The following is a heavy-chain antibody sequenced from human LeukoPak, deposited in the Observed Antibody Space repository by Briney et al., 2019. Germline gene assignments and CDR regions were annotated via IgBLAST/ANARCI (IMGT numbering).Heavy chain of an antibody. CDR1: GFTVSSNY. V-gene: IGHV3-66*02. Sequence: PGGSLRLSCAASGFTVSSNYMSWVRQAPGKGLEWVSVIYSGGSTYYADSVKGRFTISRDNSKNTLYLQMNSLRAEDTAVYYCARDSVVVPAARDYWGQGILVTVSS. CDR2: IYSGGST. CDR3: ARDSVVVPAARDY. D-gene: IGHD2-2*01. J-gene: IGHJ4*02.